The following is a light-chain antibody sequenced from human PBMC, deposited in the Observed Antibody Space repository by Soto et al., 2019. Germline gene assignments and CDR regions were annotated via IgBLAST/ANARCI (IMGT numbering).Light chain of an antibody. V-gene: IGLV1-47*01. Sequence: QSVLTQPPSASGSLGQRVTLSCSGSSSNIGSNNVYWYQHLAGTAPKLLMYRNNQRPSGVPDRFSGSKSGASDSLAISGLRSEDDDDYYCEAWEDRQSGRVFGGGTKVTVL. CDR2: RNN. CDR1: SSNIGSNN. CDR3: EAWEDRQSGRV. J-gene: IGLJ2*01.